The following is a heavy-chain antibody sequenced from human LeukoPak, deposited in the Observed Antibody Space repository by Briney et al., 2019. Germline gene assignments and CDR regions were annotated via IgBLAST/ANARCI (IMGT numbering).Heavy chain of an antibody. CDR3: AREIAQWLVDY. D-gene: IGHD6-19*01. CDR1: GYTFTSYG. J-gene: IGHJ4*02. CDR2: ISAYNGNT. Sequence: GASVKVSCKASGYTFTSYGISWVRQSPGQGLEWTGWISAYNGNTNYAQKLQGRVTMTTDTSTSIAYMELRSLRSDDTAVYYCAREIAQWLVDYWGQGTLVTVSS. V-gene: IGHV1-18*01.